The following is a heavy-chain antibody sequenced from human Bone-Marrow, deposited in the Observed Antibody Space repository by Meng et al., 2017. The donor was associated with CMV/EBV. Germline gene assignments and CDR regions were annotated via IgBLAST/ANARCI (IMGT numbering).Heavy chain of an antibody. CDR2: INPNSGGT. V-gene: IGHV1-2*02. CDR3: ARGIRGLEWLLYDYGMDV. J-gene: IGHJ6*02. D-gene: IGHD3-3*01. CDR1: GYTFTGYY. Sequence: ASVKVSCKASGYTFTGYYMHWVRQAPGQGLEWMGWINPNSGGTNYAQKFQGRVTMTRDTSISTANMELSRLRSDDTAVYYCARGIRGLEWLLYDYGMDVWGQGTTVTVSS.